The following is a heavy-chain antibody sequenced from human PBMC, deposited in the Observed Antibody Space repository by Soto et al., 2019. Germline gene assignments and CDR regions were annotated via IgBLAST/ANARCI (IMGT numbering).Heavy chain of an antibody. V-gene: IGHV1-69*01. CDR1: GVTFSSYA. D-gene: IGHD4-17*01. CDR2: IIPIFGTA. CDR3: ARDTADYCCNFRYFDL. J-gene: IGHJ2*01. Sequence: QVQLVQSGAEVKKPGSSVKVSCKASGVTFSSYAISWVRQAPGQGLEWMGGIIPIFGTANSAQKFQGRGTITADESTSTAYIELSSLRSEDTAVYYCARDTADYCCNFRYFDLWGRGTLVTVSS.